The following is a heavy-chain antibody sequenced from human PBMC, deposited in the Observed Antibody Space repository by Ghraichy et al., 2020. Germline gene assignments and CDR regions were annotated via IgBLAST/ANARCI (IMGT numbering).Heavy chain of an antibody. J-gene: IGHJ4*02. CDR3: ARDRWAYEY. CDR1: GFTFSHYY. D-gene: IGHD6-13*01. Sequence: GESLNISCAASGFTFSHYYMSWIRQTPGKGLEWLSYIGSNGTTIDYADSVKGRFTISRDNSKNSMYMQMKSLRAEDTAVYYCARDRWAYEYWGQGTLVTVSS. CDR2: IGSNGTTI. V-gene: IGHV3-11*01.